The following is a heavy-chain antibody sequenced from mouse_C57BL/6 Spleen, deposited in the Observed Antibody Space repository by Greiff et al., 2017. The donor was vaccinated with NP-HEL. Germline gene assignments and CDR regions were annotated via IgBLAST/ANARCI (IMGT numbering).Heavy chain of an antibody. V-gene: IGHV1-47*01. D-gene: IGHD2-3*01. CDR3: ARGLYDGYSTGYFDY. CDR2: FHPYNDDT. Sequence: VQLQQSGAELVKPGAVVKMSCKASGYTFTTYPIEWMKQNHGKSLEWIGNFHPYNDDTKYNEKFKGKATLTVEKSSSTVYLELSRLTSDDSAVYYCARGLYDGYSTGYFDYWGQGTTLTVSS. CDR1: GYTFTTYP. J-gene: IGHJ2*01.